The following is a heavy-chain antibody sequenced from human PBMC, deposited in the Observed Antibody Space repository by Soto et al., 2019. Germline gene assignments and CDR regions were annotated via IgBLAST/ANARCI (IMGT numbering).Heavy chain of an antibody. V-gene: IGHV4-39*01. D-gene: IGHD2-15*01. CDR3: GKVLVGATGHTDSDS. Sequence: PSETLSLTCTVSGGSIYRSGYYWGWIRQPPGRGLEWIGNIDYNGVTYSNPSLKSRVTISRDTSKNQFSLKLTSVTAADTALYYCGKVLVGATGHTDSDSWGPGXLVTVSS. CDR2: IDYNGVT. J-gene: IGHJ4*02. CDR1: GGSIYRSGYY.